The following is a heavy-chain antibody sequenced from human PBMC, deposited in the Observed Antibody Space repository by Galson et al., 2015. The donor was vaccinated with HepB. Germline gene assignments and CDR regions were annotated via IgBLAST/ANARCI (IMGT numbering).Heavy chain of an antibody. Sequence: SLRLSCAASGFTFSSYGMHWVRQAPGKGLEWVAVIWYDGSNKYYADSVKGRFTISRDNSKNTLYLQMNSLRAEDTAVYYCARASQAQEFDYWGQGTLVPVSS. D-gene: IGHD6-6*01. CDR1: GFTFSSYG. CDR3: ARASQAQEFDY. V-gene: IGHV3-33*01. CDR2: IWYDGSNK. J-gene: IGHJ4*02.